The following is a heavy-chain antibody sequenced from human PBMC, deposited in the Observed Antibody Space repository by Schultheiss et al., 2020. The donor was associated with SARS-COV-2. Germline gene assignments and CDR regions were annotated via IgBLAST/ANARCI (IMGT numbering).Heavy chain of an antibody. Sequence: GESLKISCAASGFTFSNAWMSWVRQAPGKGLEWVGRIKSKTDGGTTDYAAPVKGRFTISRDDSKNTLYLQMNSLKTEDTAVYYCTTEQLRSGPVDWGQGTLVTVSS. CDR3: TTEQLRSGPVD. CDR1: GFTFSNAW. J-gene: IGHJ4*02. CDR2: IKSKTDGGTT. D-gene: IGHD3-10*02. V-gene: IGHV3-15*01.